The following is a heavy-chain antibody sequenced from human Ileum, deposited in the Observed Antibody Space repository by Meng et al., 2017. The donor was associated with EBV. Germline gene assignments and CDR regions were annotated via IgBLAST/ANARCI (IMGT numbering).Heavy chain of an antibody. CDR1: GYTFTSYA. V-gene: IGHV1-3*01. Sequence: QFQFVQAGAEGKKPWASGKVSCKASGYTFTSYAMHWVRQAPGQRLEWMGWINAGNGNTKYSQKFQGRVTITRDTSASTAYMELSSLRSEDTAVYYCARDYDILTGYYNVMGWFDPWGQGTLVTVSS. CDR3: ARDYDILTGYYNVMGWFDP. CDR2: INAGNGNT. D-gene: IGHD3-9*01. J-gene: IGHJ5*02.